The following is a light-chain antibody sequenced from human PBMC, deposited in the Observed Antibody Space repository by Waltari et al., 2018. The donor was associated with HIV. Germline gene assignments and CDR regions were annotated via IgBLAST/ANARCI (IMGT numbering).Light chain of an antibody. J-gene: IGLJ2*01. CDR3: SSYTSSGPRYVL. Sequence: QSALTPPPSLSGSPGQSLTTSSTATTGDVGRYDFVSSYQKHPGKAPKLIIYNVNSRPSGVSIRFSGSRSANTASLTISGLQAEDEADYFCSSYTSSGPRYVLFGGGTRLTVL. CDR1: TGDVGRYDF. V-gene: IGLV2-14*03. CDR2: NVN.